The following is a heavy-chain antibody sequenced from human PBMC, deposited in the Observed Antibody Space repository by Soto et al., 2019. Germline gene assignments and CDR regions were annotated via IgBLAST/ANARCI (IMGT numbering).Heavy chain of an antibody. V-gene: IGHV1-24*01. D-gene: IGHD6-19*01. CDR2: FDPEDGET. J-gene: IGHJ4*02. CDR1: GYTPPELS. Sequence: GPVKVSRKVSGYTPPELSMHWARQAPGKGLEWMGGFDPEDGETIYAQKFQGRVTMTEDTSTDTAYMELSSLRSEDTAVYYCATDPYSSGWPYWGQGTLVTVSS. CDR3: ATDPYSSGWPY.